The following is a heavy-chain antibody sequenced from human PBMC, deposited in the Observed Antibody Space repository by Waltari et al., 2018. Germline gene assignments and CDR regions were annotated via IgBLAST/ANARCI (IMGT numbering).Heavy chain of an antibody. Sequence: QVQLQESGPGLVKPSETLSLTCTVSGYSISSGSYWGWIRQPPGKGLEWIGSIYHSGSTYYNPSLKSRVTISVDTSKNQFSLKLSSVTAADTAVYYCARVYSGYDFDYWGQGTLVTVSS. CDR2: IYHSGST. V-gene: IGHV4-38-2*02. CDR1: GYSISSGSY. CDR3: ARVYSGYDFDY. J-gene: IGHJ4*02. D-gene: IGHD5-12*01.